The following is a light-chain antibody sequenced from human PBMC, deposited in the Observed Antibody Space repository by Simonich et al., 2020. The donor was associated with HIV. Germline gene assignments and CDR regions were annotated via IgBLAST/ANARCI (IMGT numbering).Light chain of an antibody. V-gene: IGKV3-15*01. J-gene: IGKJ2*01. CDR1: QSVSSN. CDR2: GAS. Sequence: EILMTQSPATLSVSPGERATLSCRASQSVSSNFAWYQHKPGQAPRLLIYGASTRATGIPARFSGSGSGTVFTLTISSMQSEDFATYYCQQSYSTPYTFGQGTKLEIK. CDR3: QQSYSTPYT.